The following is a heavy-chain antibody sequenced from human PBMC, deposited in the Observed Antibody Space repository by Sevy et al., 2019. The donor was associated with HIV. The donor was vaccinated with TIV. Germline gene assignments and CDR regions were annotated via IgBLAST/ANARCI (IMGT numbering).Heavy chain of an antibody. V-gene: IGHV3-21*01. CDR3: ARDRRSSRMGAFDY. CDR2: ISSSSSYI. Sequence: GGSLRLSCAASGFTFSSYSMNWVRQAPGKGLEWVSSISSSSSYIYYADSVKGGFTISRDNAKNSLYLQMNSLRAEDTAVYYCARDRRSSRMGAFDYWGQGTLVTVSS. J-gene: IGHJ4*02. CDR1: GFTFSSYS. D-gene: IGHD6-6*01.